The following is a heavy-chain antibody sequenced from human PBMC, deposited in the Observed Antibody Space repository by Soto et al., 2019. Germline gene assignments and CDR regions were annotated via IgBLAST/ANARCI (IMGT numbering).Heavy chain of an antibody. D-gene: IGHD3-10*01. CDR1: GGSISSGGYS. Sequence: SETLSLTCAVSGGSISSGGYSWSWIRQPPGKGLECIGYIYHSGSTYYNPSLKSRVTISVDRSKNQFSLKLSSVTAADTAVYYCDSVYGPGTTLDYWGQGTLVTVSS. CDR2: IYHSGST. V-gene: IGHV4-30-2*01. CDR3: DSVYGPGTTLDY. J-gene: IGHJ4*02.